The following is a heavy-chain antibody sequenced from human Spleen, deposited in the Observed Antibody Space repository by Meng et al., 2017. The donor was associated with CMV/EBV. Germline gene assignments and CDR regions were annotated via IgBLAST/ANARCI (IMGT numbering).Heavy chain of an antibody. Sequence: SETLSLTCTVSGGSISTGDYYWNWIRQPPGKGLEWIGSIYYSGSTYYNPSLKSRVTISVDTSKNQFSLKLSSVTAADTAVYYCARLPVVGAAFDYWGQGTLVTVSS. CDR1: GGSISTGDYY. J-gene: IGHJ4*02. CDR2: IYYSGST. D-gene: IGHD1-26*01. CDR3: ARLPVVGAAFDY. V-gene: IGHV4-39*01.